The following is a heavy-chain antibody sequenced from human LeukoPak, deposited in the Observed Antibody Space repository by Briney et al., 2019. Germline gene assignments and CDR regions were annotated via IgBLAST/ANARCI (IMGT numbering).Heavy chain of an antibody. CDR2: IYYSGST. CDR1: GGSISSYY. V-gene: IGHV4-59*01. D-gene: IGHD3-10*01. Sequence: SETLSLTCTVSGGSISSYYWSWIRQPPGKGLEWIGYIYYSGSTNYNPSLKSRVTISVDTSKNQFSLKLSSVTAADTAVYYCARVGSGSYYSYFDYWGQGTLVTVSS. CDR3: ARVGSGSYYSYFDY. J-gene: IGHJ4*02.